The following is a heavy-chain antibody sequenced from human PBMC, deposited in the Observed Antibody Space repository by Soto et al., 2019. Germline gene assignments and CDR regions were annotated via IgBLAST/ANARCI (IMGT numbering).Heavy chain of an antibody. J-gene: IGHJ4*02. Sequence: GGSLRLSCAASGFTFSSYAMHWVRQAPGKGLEWVAVISYDGSNKYYADSVKGRFTISRDNSKNTLYLQMNSLRAEDTAVYYCAQQLVHEGHFDYWGQGTLVTVSS. V-gene: IGHV3-30-3*01. CDR3: AQQLVHEGHFDY. CDR2: ISYDGSNK. CDR1: GFTFSSYA. D-gene: IGHD6-13*01.